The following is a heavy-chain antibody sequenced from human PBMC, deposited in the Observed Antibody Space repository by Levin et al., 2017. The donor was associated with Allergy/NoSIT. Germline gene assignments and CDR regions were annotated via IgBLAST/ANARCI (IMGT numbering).Heavy chain of an antibody. V-gene: IGHV3-23*01. CDR3: ARGALDGGLIVVYYFDL. Sequence: GESLKISCSASGFTFNNYALNWVRQAPGKGLEWVSAITGPGDSTLYTDSVKGRLTISRDNSKNTLYLQMNFLRAEDTALYYCARGALDGGLIVVYYFDLWGRGSLVTVSS. CDR2: ITGPGDST. CDR1: GFTFNNYA. D-gene: IGHD1-26*01. J-gene: IGHJ2*01.